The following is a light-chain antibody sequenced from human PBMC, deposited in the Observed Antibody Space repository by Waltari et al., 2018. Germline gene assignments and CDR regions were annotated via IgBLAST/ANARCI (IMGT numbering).Light chain of an antibody. Sequence: SSELTQDPAVSVALGQTVRITCQGVSLRSYYASWYQQKPGKAPVLVIYGKNNRPSGIPDRFSGSSSGNTASLTITGAQAEDEADYYCNSRDSSGNHVVFGGGTKLTVL. V-gene: IGLV3-19*01. J-gene: IGLJ2*01. CDR2: GKN. CDR3: NSRDSSGNHVV. CDR1: SLRSYY.